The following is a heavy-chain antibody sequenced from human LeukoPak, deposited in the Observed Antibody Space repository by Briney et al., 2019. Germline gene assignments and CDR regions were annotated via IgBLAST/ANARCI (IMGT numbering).Heavy chain of an antibody. CDR2: INPNSGGT. CDR1: GYTFTGYY. D-gene: IGHD2-2*01. CDR3: ARDPLVNQLLLGYYYGMDV. Sequence: ASVKVSCKASGYTFTGYYMHWVRQAPGQGLEWMGWINPNSGGTNYAQKFRGRVTMTRDTSISTAYMELSRLRSDDTAVYYCARDPLVNQLLLGYYYGMDVWGQGTTVTVSS. J-gene: IGHJ6*02. V-gene: IGHV1-2*02.